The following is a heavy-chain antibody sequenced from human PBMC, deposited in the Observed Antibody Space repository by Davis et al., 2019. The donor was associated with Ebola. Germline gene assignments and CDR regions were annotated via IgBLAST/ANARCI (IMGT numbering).Heavy chain of an antibody. CDR2: IYYSAGT. D-gene: IGHD5-24*01. J-gene: IGHJ4*02. Sequence: PSETLSLTCTVSGGSISSYYWSWIRQPPGKGLEWIGYIYYSAGTNYNPSLKSRVTISVDTSKNQFSLKLSSVTAADTAVYYCASHSRDGYILGYWGQGTLVTVSS. CDR3: ASHSRDGYILGY. V-gene: IGHV4-59*01. CDR1: GGSISSYY.